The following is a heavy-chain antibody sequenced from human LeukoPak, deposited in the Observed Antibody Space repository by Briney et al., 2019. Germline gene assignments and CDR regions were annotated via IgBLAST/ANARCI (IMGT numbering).Heavy chain of an antibody. CDR3: ARGRGRRVEWWSSGDY. CDR1: GYTFTSYD. Sequence: ASVKVSCKASGYTFTSYDINWVRQATGQGLEWMGWMNPNSGSTGYAQKFQGRVTMTRNTSISTAYMELSSLRSEDTAVYYCARGRGRRVEWWSSGDYWGQGTLVTVSS. V-gene: IGHV1-8*01. J-gene: IGHJ4*02. CDR2: MNPNSGST. D-gene: IGHD2-15*01.